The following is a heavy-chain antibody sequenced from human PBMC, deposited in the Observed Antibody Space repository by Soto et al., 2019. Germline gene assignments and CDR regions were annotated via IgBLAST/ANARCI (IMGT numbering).Heavy chain of an antibody. V-gene: IGHV3-15*01. CDR3: TTDLWRIAVVVGSTGYFNT. CDR2: FKSNTDCGTT. CDR1: VFTFSDAW. J-gene: IGHJ5*02. D-gene: IGHD2-15*01. Sequence: GGSLRLSCAASVFTFSDAWMSWVRQAPGKGFDWVGRFKSNTDCGTTEYAAPVRGRFTISRDDSKNTLYLQMNSLKTEDTAVYYCTTDLWRIAVVVGSTGYFNTWGQGT.